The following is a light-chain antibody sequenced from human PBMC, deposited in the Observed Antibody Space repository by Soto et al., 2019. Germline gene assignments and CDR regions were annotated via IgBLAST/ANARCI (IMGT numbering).Light chain of an antibody. V-gene: IGKV3-20*01. Sequence: IFLTQSPGSLSLSSGERATLSCRASQTVGSSYLAWYQQRPGQPPKLLIYGAFNRAIGTPDRFSGSESGRDYNLTISRLDPEDSAVYYCQQYGDSITFGGGTKVEI. CDR1: QTVGSSY. CDR3: QQYGDSIT. J-gene: IGKJ4*01. CDR2: GAF.